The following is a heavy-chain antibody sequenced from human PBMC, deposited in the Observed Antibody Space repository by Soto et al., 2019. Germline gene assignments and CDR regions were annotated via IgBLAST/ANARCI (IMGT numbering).Heavy chain of an antibody. Sequence: PSETLSLTCTVSGGSISSYYWSWIRQPPGKGLEWIGYIYYSGSTNYNPSLKSRVTISVDTSKNQFSLKLSSVTAAVTAVYYCARSGTTVVKGGDIDISGQGTMVTVS. CDR1: GGSISSYY. CDR2: IYYSGST. CDR3: ARSGTTVVKGGDIDI. D-gene: IGHD4-17*01. V-gene: IGHV4-59*01. J-gene: IGHJ3*02.